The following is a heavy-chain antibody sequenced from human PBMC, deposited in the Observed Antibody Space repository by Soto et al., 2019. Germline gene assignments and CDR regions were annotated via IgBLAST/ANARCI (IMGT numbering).Heavy chain of an antibody. J-gene: IGHJ6*04. V-gene: IGHV4-59*01. Sequence: SETLSLTCTVAGGSISSYYWSWIRQPPGKGLEWIGYIHYSGSTNYNPTLKNRVTISLDTSKNQFALTLNSVTAADTAVYYCASSSRRSILGGVVPMDVWGKGTMVTVPS. CDR1: GGSISSYY. D-gene: IGHD3-3*01. CDR3: ASSSRRSILGGVVPMDV. CDR2: IHYSGST.